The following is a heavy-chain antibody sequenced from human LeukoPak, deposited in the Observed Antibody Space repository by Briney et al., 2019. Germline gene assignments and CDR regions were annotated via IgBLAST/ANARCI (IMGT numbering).Heavy chain of an antibody. Sequence: ASVKVSCKASGYIFSDFDINWVRQASGQGLEWVAWMNPNSGNPAYAQEFQGRATVSGNISISTAYLELRSLKSEDTAVYYCARASERYSSSSLPYPPGYYFDYWGQGTLVTVSS. V-gene: IGHV1-8*02. J-gene: IGHJ4*02. CDR2: MNPNSGNP. D-gene: IGHD6-6*01. CDR1: GYIFSDFD. CDR3: ARASERYSSSSLPYPPGYYFDY.